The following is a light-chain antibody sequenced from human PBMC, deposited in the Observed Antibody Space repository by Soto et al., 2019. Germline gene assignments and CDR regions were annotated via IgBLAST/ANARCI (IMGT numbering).Light chain of an antibody. CDR1: SSDVGRYNL. V-gene: IGLV2-23*02. J-gene: IGLJ1*01. Sequence: QSALTQPASVSGSPGQSITISFTGTSSDVGRYNLVSWYQQHPGKAPKLMIYEVSKRPSGVSNRFSGSKSGNTASLTISGLQAEDEADYYCCSYAGSSFYVFGTWTKLTVL. CDR3: CSYAGSSFYV. CDR2: EVS.